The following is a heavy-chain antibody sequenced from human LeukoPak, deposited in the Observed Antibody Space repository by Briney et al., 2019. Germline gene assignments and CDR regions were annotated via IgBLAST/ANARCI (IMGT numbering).Heavy chain of an antibody. V-gene: IGHV3-23*01. Sequence: GGSLRLSCAASGFTFSNYAMSWVRQAPGKGLEWVSTISGGGGTTYYADSVKGRFTISRDNSKSTLYLQMNSLRAEDTAAYYCAHVLDTARGVMDYWGQGTLVTVSS. J-gene: IGHJ4*02. CDR2: ISGGGGTT. CDR1: GFTFSNYA. D-gene: IGHD5-18*01. CDR3: AHVLDTARGVMDY.